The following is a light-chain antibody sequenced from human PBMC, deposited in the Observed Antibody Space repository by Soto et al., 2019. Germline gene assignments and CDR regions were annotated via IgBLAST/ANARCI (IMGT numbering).Light chain of an antibody. V-gene: IGKV3-15*01. CDR3: QQYNNWPPT. Sequence: EIVMTQSPATLSVSPGERATLSCRASQSVTSNLAWYQQKPGQAPRLLIYGASTRATGIPARFSGSGSGTEFTLNISTLQSEDFAVYYWQQYNNWPPTVGQGTRLEIK. CDR1: QSVTSN. J-gene: IGKJ5*01. CDR2: GAS.